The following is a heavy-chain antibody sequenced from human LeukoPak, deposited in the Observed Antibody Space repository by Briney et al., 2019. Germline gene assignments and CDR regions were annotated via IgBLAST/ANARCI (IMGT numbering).Heavy chain of an antibody. D-gene: IGHD2-15*01. Sequence: PGRSLRLSCAASGFTFSNHGMHWVRQAPGKGLEWVAVIWYDGSNKYHADSVKGRFTISRDNSKNTLYLQMSSLRDEDTAVYYCARAARGGWGQGTLVTVSS. J-gene: IGHJ4*02. CDR2: IWYDGSNK. V-gene: IGHV3-33*01. CDR3: ARAARGG. CDR1: GFTFSNHG.